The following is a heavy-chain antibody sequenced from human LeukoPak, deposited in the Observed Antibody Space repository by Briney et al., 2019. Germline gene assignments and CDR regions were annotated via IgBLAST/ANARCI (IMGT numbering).Heavy chain of an antibody. CDR1: GGSFSGYY. Sequence: SETLSLTCAVYGGSFSGYYWSWIRQPPGKGLEWIGEINHSGSTNYNPSLKSRVTISVDTSKNQFSLKLSSVTAADTAVYYCARRGGYDFWSGNFGNWFDPWGQGTVVTVSS. D-gene: IGHD3-3*01. CDR3: ARRGGYDFWSGNFGNWFDP. V-gene: IGHV4-34*01. J-gene: IGHJ5*02. CDR2: INHSGST.